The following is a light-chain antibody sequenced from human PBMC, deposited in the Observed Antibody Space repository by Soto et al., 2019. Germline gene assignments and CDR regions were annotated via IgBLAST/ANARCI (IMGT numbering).Light chain of an antibody. J-gene: IGKJ5*01. Sequence: ETVLTQSPATLSLSPGERATLSCRASQSVRSYLAWYQQKPGQSPRLLMYDASNRATGIPARFSGSGSGTDFTLTISSLEPEDSAVYYCQQRFDWPPITFGQGTRLEIK. CDR3: QQRFDWPPIT. V-gene: IGKV3-11*01. CDR1: QSVRSY. CDR2: DAS.